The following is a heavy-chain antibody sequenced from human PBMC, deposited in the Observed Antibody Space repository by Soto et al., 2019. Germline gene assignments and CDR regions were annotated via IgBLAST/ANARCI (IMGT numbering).Heavy chain of an antibody. J-gene: IGHJ4*02. D-gene: IGHD3-16*01. Sequence: QVHLVQSGAEVKKPGASVKVSCKASGFRFTSYAITWVRQAPGQGLEWMGWIRAHNGNTKYAQNLQGRVTMSTDTSTSTAYMELGSLTSDDTAVYYCARDFTGWPPDGVDSWGQGTLVTVSS. CDR2: IRAHNGNT. V-gene: IGHV1-18*01. CDR1: GFRFTSYA. CDR3: ARDFTGWPPDGVDS.